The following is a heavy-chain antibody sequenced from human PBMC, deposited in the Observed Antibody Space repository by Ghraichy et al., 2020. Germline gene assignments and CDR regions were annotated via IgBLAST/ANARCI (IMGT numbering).Heavy chain of an antibody. J-gene: IGHJ6*02. Sequence: SVKVSCKASGGTFSSYAISWVRQAPGQGLEWMGRIIPILGIANYAQKFQGRVTITADKSTSTAYMELSSLRSEDTAVYYCARDVTRGSENPDVWGQGTTVTVSS. CDR3: ARDVTRGSENPDV. D-gene: IGHD2-15*01. V-gene: IGHV1-69*04. CDR1: GGTFSSYA. CDR2: IIPILGIA.